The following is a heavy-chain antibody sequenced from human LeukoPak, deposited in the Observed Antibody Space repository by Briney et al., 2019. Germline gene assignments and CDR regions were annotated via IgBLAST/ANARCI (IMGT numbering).Heavy chain of an antibody. V-gene: IGHV3-23*01. D-gene: IGHD3-10*01. J-gene: IGHJ4*02. CDR3: AKDRSYSGFSGRGAYFDY. Sequence: PGGSLRLSCAASGFTFSSYAMSWVRQAPGKGLEWVSAITGGGVSTYYADSWKGRFTISRDNSKNTLYLQMNSLRAEDTAVYYCAKDRSYSGFSGRGAYFDYWGQGTLVTVSS. CDR1: GFTFSSYA. CDR2: ITGGGVST.